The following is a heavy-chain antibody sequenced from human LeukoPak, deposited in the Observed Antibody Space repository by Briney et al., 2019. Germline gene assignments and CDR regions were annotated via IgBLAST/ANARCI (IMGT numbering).Heavy chain of an antibody. CDR3: SRGGPVAGTHKYFQH. Sequence: PSQTLSLTCAVSGGSISSGGYSWRWIRQPPGKGLEWIGYIYHSGSTYYHPSLKSRVSISVDTSKNQFSLKLRSVTAEDTAVYYCSRGGPVAGTHKYFQHWGQGTLVTVSS. CDR2: IYHSGST. J-gene: IGHJ1*01. CDR1: GGSISSGGYS. V-gene: IGHV4-30-2*01. D-gene: IGHD6-19*01.